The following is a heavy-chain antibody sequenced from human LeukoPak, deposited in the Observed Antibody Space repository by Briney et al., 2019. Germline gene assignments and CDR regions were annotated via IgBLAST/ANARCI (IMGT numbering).Heavy chain of an antibody. V-gene: IGHV5-51*01. Sequence: GESLQISCKGSGYSFTSYWIGWVRPLPGKGLEWMGIIYPGDSDTRYSPSFQGQVSISADKSISTAYLQWSSLKASDTAMYYCARRKDSGYDFDYWGQGTLVTVSS. CDR2: IYPGDSDT. J-gene: IGHJ4*02. CDR3: ARRKDSGYDFDY. CDR1: GYSFTSYW. D-gene: IGHD5-12*01.